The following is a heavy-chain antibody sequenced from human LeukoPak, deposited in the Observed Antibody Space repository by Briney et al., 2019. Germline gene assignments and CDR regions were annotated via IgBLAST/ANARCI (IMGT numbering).Heavy chain of an antibody. CDR3: AKDPLGIRMGGDAFDI. CDR1: GFTFSSYA. Sequence: GGSLRLSCAASGFTFSSYAMSWVRQAPGKGLEWVSAISGSGGSTYYADSVKGRFTISRDNSKNTLYLQMNSLRAEDTAVYYCAKDPLGIRMGGDAFDIWGQGTMVTVSS. D-gene: IGHD7-27*01. CDR2: ISGSGGST. V-gene: IGHV3-23*01. J-gene: IGHJ3*02.